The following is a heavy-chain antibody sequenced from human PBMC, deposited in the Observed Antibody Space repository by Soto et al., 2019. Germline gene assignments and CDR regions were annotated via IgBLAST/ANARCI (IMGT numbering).Heavy chain of an antibody. CDR2: IYYSGST. J-gene: IGHJ4*02. V-gene: IGHV4-31*03. CDR3: ARSVRYNWNYLGIKYYGSGSYDY. CDR1: GGSISSGGYY. D-gene: IGHD3-10*01. Sequence: QVQLQESGPGLVKPSQTLSLTCTVSGGSISSGGYYWSWIRQHPGKGLEWIGYIYYSGSTYYNPSLKSRVTISVDTSKNQFSLKLSSVTAADTAVYYCARSVRYNWNYLGIKYYGSGSYDYWGQGTLVTVSS.